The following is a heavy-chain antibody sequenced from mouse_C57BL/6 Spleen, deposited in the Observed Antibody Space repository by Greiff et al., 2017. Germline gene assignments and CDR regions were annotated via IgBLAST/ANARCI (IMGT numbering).Heavy chain of an antibody. J-gene: IGHJ1*03. CDR3: ARGGYDYGRYWYFDV. CDR2: ISSGSSTI. CDR1: GFTFSDYG. V-gene: IGHV5-17*01. Sequence: EVKVVESGGGLVKPGGSLKLSCAASGFTFSDYGMPWVRQAPEKGLEWVAYISSGSSTIYYADTVKGRFTISRDNAKTTLFLQLTRLRSEDTAMYYCARGGYDYGRYWYFDVWGTGTTVTVSS. D-gene: IGHD2-4*01.